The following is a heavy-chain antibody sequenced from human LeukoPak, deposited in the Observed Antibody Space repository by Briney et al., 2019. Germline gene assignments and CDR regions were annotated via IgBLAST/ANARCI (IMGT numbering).Heavy chain of an antibody. V-gene: IGHV1-8*02. Sequence: ASVKVSCKASGYTFINYDINWIRQAAGQGPEWMGWMHPSSGDTGNAEKFHGRVTMTRDTSTGTAYMELSSLRSDDTAVYYCTRRVRGVVIFSRAQGSFDLWGQGTLVTVSS. CDR3: TRRVRGVVIFSRAQGSFDL. CDR1: GYTFINYD. J-gene: IGHJ3*01. D-gene: IGHD3-10*01. CDR2: MHPSSGDT.